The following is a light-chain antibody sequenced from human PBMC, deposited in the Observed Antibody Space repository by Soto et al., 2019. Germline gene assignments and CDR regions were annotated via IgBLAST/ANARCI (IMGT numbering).Light chain of an antibody. V-gene: IGLV2-14*01. CDR2: EVS. CDR3: TSYTSDISDV. Sequence: QSALTQPASVSGSPGQSITISCTGTSSDVGGFNYVSWYQQHPGKAPKLWIYEVSDRPSGVSNRFSGSKSGNTASLTISGLRPEDEADYYCTSYTSDISDVVGSGTKVTV. J-gene: IGLJ1*01. CDR1: SSDVGGFNY.